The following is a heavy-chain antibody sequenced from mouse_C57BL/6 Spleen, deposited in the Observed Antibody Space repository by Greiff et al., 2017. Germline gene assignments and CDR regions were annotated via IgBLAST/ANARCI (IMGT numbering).Heavy chain of an antibody. D-gene: IGHD1-3*01. J-gene: IGHJ1*03. CDR3: ARGDKGWYFDV. V-gene: IGHV3-6*01. CDR2: ISYDGSN. CDR1: GYSITSGYY. Sequence: DVQLQESGPGLVKPSQSLSLTCSVTGYSITSGYYWNWIRQFPGNKLEWMGYISYDGSNNYNPSLKNRISITRDTSKNQFFLKLNSVTTEDTATYYCARGDKGWYFDVWGTGTTVTVSS.